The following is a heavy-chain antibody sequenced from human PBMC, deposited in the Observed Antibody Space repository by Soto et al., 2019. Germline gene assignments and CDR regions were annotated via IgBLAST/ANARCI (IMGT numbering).Heavy chain of an antibody. V-gene: IGHV1-58*01. CDR2: IVVGSGNT. D-gene: IGHD3-22*01. Sequence: SVKVSCKASGFTFTSSAVQWVRQARGQRLAWIGWIVVGSGNTNYAQKFQERVTVTRDMSTSTAYMELSSLRSEDTAAYYCAADHSRGYYPPRDYWGQGTLVTVSS. CDR1: GFTFTSSA. J-gene: IGHJ4*02. CDR3: AADHSRGYYPPRDY.